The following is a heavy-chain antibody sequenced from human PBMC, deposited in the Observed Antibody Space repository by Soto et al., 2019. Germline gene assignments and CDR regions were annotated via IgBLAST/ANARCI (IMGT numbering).Heavy chain of an antibody. V-gene: IGHV3-66*01. CDR1: GFTISSIY. J-gene: IGHJ4*02. Sequence: GSLRLSCAVSGFTISSIYMSWVRQAPGKGLEWVSVIYSGGSTYYADSVKGRFTISRDNSKNTLYLQMNSLRAEDTAVHYCATEIRFGELAYWGQGTLVTVSS. CDR2: IYSGGST. CDR3: ATEIRFGELAY. D-gene: IGHD3-10*01.